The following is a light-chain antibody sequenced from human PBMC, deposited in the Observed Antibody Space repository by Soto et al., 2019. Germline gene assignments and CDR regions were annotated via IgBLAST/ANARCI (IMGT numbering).Light chain of an antibody. V-gene: IGKV1-39*01. Sequence: DLQMTQSPSSLSASVGDRVTITCRASQTINNYLNWYQQKPGKAPKLLIYAASTLQSGVPPRFSGSGSGTDFTLTISNLQPEDFATYYCQESYSTLSITFGQGTRLETK. CDR3: QESYSTLSIT. J-gene: IGKJ5*01. CDR1: QTINNY. CDR2: AAS.